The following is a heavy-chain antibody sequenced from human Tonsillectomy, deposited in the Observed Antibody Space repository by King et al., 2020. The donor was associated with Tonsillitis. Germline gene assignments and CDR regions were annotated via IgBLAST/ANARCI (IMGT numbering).Heavy chain of an antibody. J-gene: IGHJ6*02. D-gene: IGHD3-10*01. CDR1: GFTFSSYG. V-gene: IGHV3-30*06. Sequence: HVQLVESGGGVVQPGRSLRLSCAASGFTFSSYGMYWVRQAPGKGLEWVSLISYDGSNKYYADSVKGRFTISRDNSKNTLYLQMNTLRAEDTAVYYCAKDMGYCLDVWGQGTTVTVSS. CDR3: AKDMGYCLDV. CDR2: ISYDGSNK.